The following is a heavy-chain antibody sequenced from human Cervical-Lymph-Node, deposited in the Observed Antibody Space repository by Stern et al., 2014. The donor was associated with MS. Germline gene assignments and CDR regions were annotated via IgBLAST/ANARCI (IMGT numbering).Heavy chain of an antibody. Sequence: VQLVESGAEVKKPGASVKVSCKASGYTFTSYGISWVRQAPGQGIEWMGWISAYNGNTYYAQKLQGRFTMTTDTSTSTAYMERMSLRSDDTAVYYCARGLLGSENAFDIWGQGTMVTVSS. J-gene: IGHJ3*02. V-gene: IGHV1-18*01. CDR3: ARGLLGSENAFDI. CDR1: GYTFTSYG. D-gene: IGHD2-15*01. CDR2: ISAYNGNT.